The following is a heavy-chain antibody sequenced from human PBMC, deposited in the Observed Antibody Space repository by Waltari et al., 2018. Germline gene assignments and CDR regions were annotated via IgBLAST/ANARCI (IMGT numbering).Heavy chain of an antibody. V-gene: IGHV1-8*01. J-gene: IGHJ5*02. Sequence: QVQLVQSGAEVKKPGASVKVSCKASGYTFPSYDIHWVRQATGQGLEWMGWMNPNSGNTGYAQKFQGRVTMTRNTSISTAYMELSSLRSEDTAVYYCARRNVVVPAAMENNWFDPWGQGTLVTVSS. CDR1: GYTFPSYD. D-gene: IGHD2-2*01. CDR3: ARRNVVVPAAMENNWFDP. CDR2: MNPNSGNT.